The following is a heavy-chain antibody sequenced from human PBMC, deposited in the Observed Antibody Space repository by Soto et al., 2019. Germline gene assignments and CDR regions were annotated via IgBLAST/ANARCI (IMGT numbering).Heavy chain of an antibody. D-gene: IGHD2-15*01. CDR3: ARGDSDLAVSEAAY. Sequence: QMQMQESGPRLVKPSETLSLTCTVSGASITDSYWSWIRQPPEKGLEWIGYIYFSGAATYNPSLKSRATTSLDTSKNEFSLKLTSVTAADTAIYYCARGDSDLAVSEAAYWGQGTLVTVSS. CDR2: IYFSGAA. J-gene: IGHJ1*01. V-gene: IGHV4-59*01. CDR1: GASITDSY.